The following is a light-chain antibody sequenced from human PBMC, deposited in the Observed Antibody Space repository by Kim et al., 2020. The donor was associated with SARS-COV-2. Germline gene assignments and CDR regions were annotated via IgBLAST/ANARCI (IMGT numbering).Light chain of an antibody. CDR3: SSYAGSNTIYV. CDR2: EVS. Sequence: QSVTISCTGTSSDVGGYNYVSWYQQHPGKAPKLVIYEVSKRPSGVPDRFSGSKSGNTASLTVSGLQAEDEADYYCSSYAGSNTIYVFGTGTKVTVL. CDR1: SSDVGGYNY. V-gene: IGLV2-8*01. J-gene: IGLJ1*01.